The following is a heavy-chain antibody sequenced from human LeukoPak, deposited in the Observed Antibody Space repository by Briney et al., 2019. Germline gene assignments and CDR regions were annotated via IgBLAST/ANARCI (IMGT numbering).Heavy chain of an antibody. D-gene: IGHD3-10*01. CDR1: GFTFSSYA. CDR2: ISGSGGSI. Sequence: GGSLRLSCVASGFTFSSYAMTWVRQAPGKGLEWVSDISGSGGSIYYADSVKGRFTVSRDNAKNSLYLQLNSLRDEDTAVYYCATDSMVRGVISDYWGQGTLVTVSS. J-gene: IGHJ4*02. V-gene: IGHV3-23*01. CDR3: ATDSMVRGVISDY.